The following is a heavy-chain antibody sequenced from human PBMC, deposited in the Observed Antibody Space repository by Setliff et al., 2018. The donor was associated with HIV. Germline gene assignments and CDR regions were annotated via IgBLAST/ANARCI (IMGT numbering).Heavy chain of an antibody. D-gene: IGHD1-26*01. CDR1: GYSFTSYW. CDR3: ARFWNSGSYRDAFDI. V-gene: IGHV5-51*01. CDR2: IYPGDSDT. Sequence: PGESLTLSCKGSGYSFTSYWIGWVRQMSGKGLEWMGIIYPGDSDTRYSPSFQGQVIISADKSISTAYLQWSSLKASDSAMYYCARFWNSGSYRDAFDIWGQGTMVTVSS. J-gene: IGHJ3*02.